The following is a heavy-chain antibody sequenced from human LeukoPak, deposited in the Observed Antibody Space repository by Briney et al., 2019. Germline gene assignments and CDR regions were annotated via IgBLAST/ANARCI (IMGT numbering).Heavy chain of an antibody. J-gene: IGHJ4*02. V-gene: IGHV4-59*12. CDR2: IYYSGST. CDR1: GGSISSYY. D-gene: IGHD2-15*01. Sequence: PSETLSLTCTVSGGSISSYYWSWIRQPPGKGLEWIGYIYYSGSTNYNPSLKSRVTISVDTSKNQFSLKLSSVTAADTAVYYCAREIYCSGGSCYYKYFDYWGQGTLVTVSS. CDR3: AREIYCSGGSCYYKYFDY.